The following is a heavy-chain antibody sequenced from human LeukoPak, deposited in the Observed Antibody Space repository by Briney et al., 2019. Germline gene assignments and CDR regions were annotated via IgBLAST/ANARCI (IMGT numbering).Heavy chain of an antibody. CDR2: INPRSGDT. CDR3: ASADSGYDPNFDY. Sequence: ASVKVSCKASGYSFTDYFLHWLRQAPGQGLEWMGSINPRSGDTYYAQTFQGRVTMTRDTSISTAYMELSRLRSDDTAVYYCASADSGYDPNFDYWGQGTLVTVSS. J-gene: IGHJ4*02. CDR1: GYSFTDYF. V-gene: IGHV1-2*02. D-gene: IGHD5-12*01.